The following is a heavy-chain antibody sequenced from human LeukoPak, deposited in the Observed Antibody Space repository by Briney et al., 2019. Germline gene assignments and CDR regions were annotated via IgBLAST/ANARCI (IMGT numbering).Heavy chain of an antibody. CDR2: INPNSGGT. CDR3: ARGWELLVKHSDAFDI. D-gene: IGHD1-26*01. J-gene: IGHJ3*02. CDR1: GYTFTGYY. Sequence: GASVKVSCKASGYTFTGYYMHWVRQAPGQGLEWMGWINPNSGGTNYAQKFQGRVTMTRDTSISTAYMELSRLRSDDTAVYYCARGWELLVKHSDAFDIWGQGTMVTVSS. V-gene: IGHV1-2*02.